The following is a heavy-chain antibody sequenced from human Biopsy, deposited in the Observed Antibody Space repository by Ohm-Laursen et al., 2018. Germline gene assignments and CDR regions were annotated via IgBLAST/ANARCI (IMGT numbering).Heavy chain of an antibody. J-gene: IGHJ6*02. CDR3: ARATNSTGWPYYYFYGMDV. V-gene: IGHV4-59*01. CDR1: GESFNGYY. CDR2: IYYSGST. Sequence: PSQTLSLTCAVYGESFNGYYWSWIRQTPGKGLEWIGYIYYSGSTNYNPSLKSRVTISVDTSKNQFSLRLNSVTAADTAVYYCARATNSTGWPYYYFYGMDVWGQGTTVTVSS. D-gene: IGHD2/OR15-2a*01.